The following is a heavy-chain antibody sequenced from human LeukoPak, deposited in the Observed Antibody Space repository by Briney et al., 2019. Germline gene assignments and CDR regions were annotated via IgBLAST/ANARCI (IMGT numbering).Heavy chain of an antibody. D-gene: IGHD3-10*02. CDR2: ISSSGSTI. CDR1: GFTVSSYE. Sequence: GGSLRLSCAASGFTVSSYEMNWVRQAPGKGLEWVSYISSSGSTIYYADSVKGRFTISRDNTKNSLYLQMNSLRAEDTAVYYCAELGITMIGGVWGKGTTVTISS. CDR3: AELGITMIGGV. V-gene: IGHV3-48*03. J-gene: IGHJ6*04.